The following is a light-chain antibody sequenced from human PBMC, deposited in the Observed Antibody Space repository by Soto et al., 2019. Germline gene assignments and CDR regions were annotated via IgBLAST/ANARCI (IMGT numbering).Light chain of an antibody. CDR2: AAS. CDR3: QRYDSLRT. V-gene: IGKV3-11*01. Sequence: DIVLTQSPATLSLSPGERATLSCWASQSVSTYLAWYQQKPGQAPRLLIYAASTRATGVPARFSGSGSGTDFTLTITRLEPEDFAMYYCQRYDSLRTFGQGTKVDIK. J-gene: IGKJ1*01. CDR1: QSVSTY.